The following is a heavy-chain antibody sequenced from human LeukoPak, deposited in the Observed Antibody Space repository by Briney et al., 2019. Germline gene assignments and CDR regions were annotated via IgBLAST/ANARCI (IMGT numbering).Heavy chain of an antibody. CDR3: ARDNPGLLEVASYYYYGMDV. CDR2: VSGYNGNT. CDR1: GYTFTSYG. J-gene: IGHJ6*02. Sequence: ASVKVSCKASGYTFTSYGISWVRLAPGQGLEWMGWVSGYNGNTNYAQKFQGRLTMTTDTSTSTAYMELSSLRSEDTAVYYCARDNPGLLEVASYYYYGMDVWGQGTTVTVSS. V-gene: IGHV1-18*01. D-gene: IGHD2-15*01.